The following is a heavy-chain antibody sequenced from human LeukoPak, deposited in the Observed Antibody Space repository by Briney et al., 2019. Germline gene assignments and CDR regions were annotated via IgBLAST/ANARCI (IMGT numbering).Heavy chain of an antibody. CDR1: GGSISSYY. J-gene: IGHJ3*02. V-gene: IGHV4-59*05. D-gene: IGHD2-2*01. Sequence: KPSETLSLTCTVSGGSISSYYWSWIRQPPGKGLEWIGSIYYSGSTYYNPSLKSRVTISVDTSKNQFSLKLSSVTAADTAVYYCASTILGYCSSTSCYAFDIWGQGTMVTVSS. CDR3: ASTILGYCSSTSCYAFDI. CDR2: IYYSGST.